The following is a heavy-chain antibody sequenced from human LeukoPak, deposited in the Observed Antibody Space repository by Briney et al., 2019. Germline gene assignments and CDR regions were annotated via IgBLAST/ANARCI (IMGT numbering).Heavy chain of an antibody. D-gene: IGHD6-13*01. Sequence: GEPLKISWQGPGSRFSNHWIGWVRKIPGKGLECMGIIYPGDSDTRYSPSFEGQVTISADKSINTAYLQWSSLKASDTAIYYCAKASSSWSPSHFQHWGQGTLVTVSS. V-gene: IGHV5-51*01. CDR3: AKASSSWSPSHFQH. CDR2: IYPGDSDT. J-gene: IGHJ1*01. CDR1: GSRFSNHW.